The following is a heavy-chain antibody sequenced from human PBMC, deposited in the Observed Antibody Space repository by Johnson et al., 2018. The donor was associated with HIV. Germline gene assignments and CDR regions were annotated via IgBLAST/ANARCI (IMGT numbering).Heavy chain of an antibody. CDR1: GFTFDDYG. CDR3: AKDSMNWNDETTDAFDI. CDR2: ISWNSGSI. J-gene: IGHJ3*02. Sequence: EVHLVESGGAVVRPGGSLRLSCAASGFTFDDYGMSWVRQAPGKGLEWVSGISWNSGSIGYADSVKGRLTISRDNSKNSLYLQMNSLRAEDTALYYCAKDSMNWNDETTDAFDIWGQGTMVTVSS. V-gene: IGHV3-20*04. D-gene: IGHD1-1*01.